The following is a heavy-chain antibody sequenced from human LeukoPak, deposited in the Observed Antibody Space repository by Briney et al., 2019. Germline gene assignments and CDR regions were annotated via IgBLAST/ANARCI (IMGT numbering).Heavy chain of an antibody. D-gene: IGHD6-19*01. CDR2: IWYDGSNK. Sequence: GGSLRLSCAASGFAFSSYGMHWVRQAPGKGLEWVAVIWYDGSNKYYAESVKGRFTISRDNSRNTLYLQMNSLRAEDTAVYYCARGGAYSSGWYYYFDYWGQGTLVTVSS. CDR3: ARGGAYSSGWYYYFDY. V-gene: IGHV3-33*01. J-gene: IGHJ4*02. CDR1: GFAFSSYG.